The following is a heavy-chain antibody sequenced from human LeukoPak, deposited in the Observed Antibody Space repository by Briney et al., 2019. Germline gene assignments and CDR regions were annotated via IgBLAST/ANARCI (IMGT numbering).Heavy chain of an antibody. J-gene: IGHJ6*02. CDR1: GGSISGDGYH. CDR2: IHYSGST. Sequence: SETLSLTCSVSGGSISGDGYHCGSIRRPPGKGLEWIGSIHYSGSTCYKTSLKSRVTIDVDTSKNQFSLKLGSVTAADTAVYYCARTSHSGYMVRGVLYYGMDVWGQGTTVTVSS. CDR3: ARTSHSGYMVRGVLYYGMDV. D-gene: IGHD3-10*01. V-gene: IGHV4-39*01.